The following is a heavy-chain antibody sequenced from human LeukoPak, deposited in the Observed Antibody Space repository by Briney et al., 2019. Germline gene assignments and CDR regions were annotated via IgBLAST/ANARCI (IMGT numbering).Heavy chain of an antibody. Sequence: ASVKVSCKASGYTFTDYDINWVRQATGQGLEWVGWMNTEKGNTGYAQKFQGRGAMTRDTSTTTAYLELTNLTPEDTAIYYCARGRGAYGSGSYLCDWGQGTLLTVSS. CDR1: GYTFTDYD. V-gene: IGHV1-8*02. CDR3: ARGRGAYGSGSYLCD. D-gene: IGHD3-10*01. J-gene: IGHJ4*02. CDR2: MNTEKGNT.